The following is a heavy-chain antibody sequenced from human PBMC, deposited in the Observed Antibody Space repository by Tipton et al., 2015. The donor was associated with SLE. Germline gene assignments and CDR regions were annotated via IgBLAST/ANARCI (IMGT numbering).Heavy chain of an antibody. CDR2: IDYSGRT. Sequence: TLSLTCTVSGDSITSSGFYLGWFRQPPGKGLEWIGSIDYSGRTYYTPSLKSQVTISVDTSKNQFSLKLSSVTAADTAFYYCARRTSGYAPDYWGQGTLVTVSS. CDR1: GDSITSSGFY. CDR3: ARRTSGYAPDY. V-gene: IGHV4-39*07. D-gene: IGHD5-12*01. J-gene: IGHJ4*02.